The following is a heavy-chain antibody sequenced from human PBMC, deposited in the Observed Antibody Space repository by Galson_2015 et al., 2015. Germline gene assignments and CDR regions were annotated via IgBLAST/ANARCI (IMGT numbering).Heavy chain of an antibody. D-gene: IGHD4-23*01. CDR2: INAGNGNT. CDR1: GYTFTSYA. V-gene: IGHV1-3*01. CDR3: ARVESHDYGGNLNAFDI. Sequence: SVKVSCKASGYTFTSYAMHWVRQAPGQRLEWMGWINAGNGNTKCSQKFQGRVTITRDTSASTAYMELSSLRSEDTAVYYCARVESHDYGGNLNAFDIWGQGTMVTVSS. J-gene: IGHJ3*02.